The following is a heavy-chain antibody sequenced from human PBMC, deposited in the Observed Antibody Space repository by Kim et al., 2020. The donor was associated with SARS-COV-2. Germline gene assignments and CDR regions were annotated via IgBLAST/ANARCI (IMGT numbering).Heavy chain of an antibody. CDR1: GFTFSNHI. V-gene: IGHV3-64D*06. D-gene: IGHD5-12*01. Sequence: GGSLRLSCLASGFTFSNHIMHWVRQGPGKGLEAVSAISSNGHRTYYGDSVRGRFTISRDTSSKTLYLQMGSLRVEDTAIYYCVRGNDVMATSDWHFDLWGRGTLVTVSS. CDR3: VRGNDVMATSDWHFDL. CDR2: ISSNGHRT. J-gene: IGHJ2*01.